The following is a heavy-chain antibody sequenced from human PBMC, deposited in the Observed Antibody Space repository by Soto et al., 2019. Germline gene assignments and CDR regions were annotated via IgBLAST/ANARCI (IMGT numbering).Heavy chain of an antibody. V-gene: IGHV3-20*04. J-gene: IGHJ4*02. CDR2: INWNGGST. CDR3: ARGRVGATTPFGY. CDR1: GGSVSGYH. Sequence: PSETLSLTCNVSGGSVSGYHWSWVRQPPGKGLEWVSGINWNGGSTGYADSVKGRFTISRDNAKNSLYLQMNSLRAEDTALYYCARGRVGATTPFGYWGQGTLVTVSS. D-gene: IGHD1-26*01.